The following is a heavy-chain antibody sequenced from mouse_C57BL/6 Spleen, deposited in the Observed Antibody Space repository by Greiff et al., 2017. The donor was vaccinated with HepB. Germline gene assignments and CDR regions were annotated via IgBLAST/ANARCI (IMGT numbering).Heavy chain of an antibody. CDR3: ARDINYRYFDY. J-gene: IGHJ2*01. V-gene: IGHV1-69*01. CDR1: GYTFTSYW. Sequence: VQLQQPGAELVMPGASVKLSCKASGYTFTSYWMHWVKQRPGQGLEWIGEIDPSDSYTNYNQKFKGKSTLTVDKSSSTAYMQISSLTSEDSAVYDCARDINYRYFDYWGQGTTLTVSS. CDR2: IDPSDSYT. D-gene: IGHD2-5*01.